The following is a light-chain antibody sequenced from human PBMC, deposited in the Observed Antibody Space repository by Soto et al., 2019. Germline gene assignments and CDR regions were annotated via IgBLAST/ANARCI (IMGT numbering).Light chain of an antibody. Sequence: SVLTQPRSVSWSPGQSVTISCTGTSSDVGAYNYVSWYQQHPGKAPKFMIYDVSKRPSGVPDRFSGSKSGNTASLTISGLQAEDEADYYCCSYAGTYSYVFGAGTKVTVL. J-gene: IGLJ1*01. CDR3: CSYAGTYSYV. CDR1: SSDVGAYNY. CDR2: DVS. V-gene: IGLV2-11*01.